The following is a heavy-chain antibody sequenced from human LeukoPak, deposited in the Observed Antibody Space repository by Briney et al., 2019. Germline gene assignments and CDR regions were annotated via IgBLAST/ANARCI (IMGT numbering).Heavy chain of an antibody. V-gene: IGHV1-69*01. CDR3: ARDPEPRSYCSSTSCAGAWPTHHY. CDR1: GGTFSSYA. Sequence: GSSVKVSCKASGGTFSSYAISWVRQAPGQGLEWMGGIIPIFGTANYAQKFQGRVTITADESTSTAYMELSSLRSEDTAVYYCARDPEPRSYCSSTSCAGAWPTHHYWGQGTLVTVSS. CDR2: IIPIFGTA. D-gene: IGHD2-2*01. J-gene: IGHJ4*02.